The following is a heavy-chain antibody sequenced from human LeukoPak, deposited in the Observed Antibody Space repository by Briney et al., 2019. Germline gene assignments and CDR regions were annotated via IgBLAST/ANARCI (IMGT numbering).Heavy chain of an antibody. J-gene: IGHJ3*02. Sequence: ASVKVSCKASGYTFTGYYMHWVRQAPGQGLEWMGWISAYNGNTNYAQKLQGRVTMTTDTSTSTAYMELRSLRSDDTAVYYCARVLNRYYGSGSPARWAFDIWGQGTMVTVSS. CDR2: ISAYNGNT. CDR1: GYTFTGYY. D-gene: IGHD3-10*01. CDR3: ARVLNRYYGSGSPARWAFDI. V-gene: IGHV1-18*04.